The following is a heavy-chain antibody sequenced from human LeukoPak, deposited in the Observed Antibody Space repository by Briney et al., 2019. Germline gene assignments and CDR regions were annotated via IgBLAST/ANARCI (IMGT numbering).Heavy chain of an antibody. CDR3: ARERAYSGSYTLFDY. CDR1: GGSISSYY. D-gene: IGHD1-26*01. V-gene: IGHV4-59*01. J-gene: IGHJ4*02. Sequence: SETLSLTCTVSGGSISSYYWSWIRQPPGKGLEWIGYIYYSGSTNYNPSLKGRVTISVDTSKNQFSLKLNSVTAADTAVYYCARERAYSGSYTLFDYWGQGTLVTVSS. CDR2: IYYSGST.